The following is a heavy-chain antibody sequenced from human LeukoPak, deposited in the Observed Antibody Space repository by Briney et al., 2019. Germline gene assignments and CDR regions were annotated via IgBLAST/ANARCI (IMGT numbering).Heavy chain of an antibody. CDR3: ARPIAAAGIGCSY. CDR1: GFTFSSYA. J-gene: IGHJ4*02. Sequence: GGSLRLSCAASGFTFSSYAMSWIRQAPGKGLEWVSYISSSGSTIYYADSVKGRFTVSRDNAKNSLYLQMNSLRAEDTAVYYCARPIAAAGIGCSYWGQGTLVTVSS. V-gene: IGHV3-48*04. CDR2: ISSSGSTI. D-gene: IGHD6-13*01.